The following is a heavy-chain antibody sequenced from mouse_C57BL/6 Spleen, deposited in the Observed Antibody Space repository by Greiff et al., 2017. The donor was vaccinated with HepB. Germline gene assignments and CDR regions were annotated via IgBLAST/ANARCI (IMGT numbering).Heavy chain of an antibody. D-gene: IGHD1-1*01. Sequence: QVQLKQPGAELVKPGASVKMSCKASGYTFTSYWITWVKQRPGQGLEWIGDIYPGSGSTNYNEKFKSKATLTVDTSSSTAYMQLSSLTSEDSAVYYCAREGGLTTVVATPMDYWGQGTSVTVSS. J-gene: IGHJ4*01. V-gene: IGHV1-55*01. CDR2: IYPGSGST. CDR1: GYTFTSYW. CDR3: AREGGLTTVVATPMDY.